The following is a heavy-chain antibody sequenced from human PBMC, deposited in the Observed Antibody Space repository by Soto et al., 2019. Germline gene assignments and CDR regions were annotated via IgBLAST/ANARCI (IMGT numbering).Heavy chain of an antibody. CDR2: ISYDGSNK. CDR3: ARGGGFCGGDCYKGGIDY. CDR1: GFPFSPYT. J-gene: IGHJ4*02. Sequence: QVQLVESGGGVVQPGRSLRLSCPASGFPFSPYTMHWVRQAPGKGLEWVAVISYDGSNKYYADSVKGRFTISRDNSKYTLYLQMNSLRTDDTAVYYCARGGGFCGGDCYKGGIDYWGQGTLVTVSS. D-gene: IGHD2-21*02. V-gene: IGHV3-30-3*01.